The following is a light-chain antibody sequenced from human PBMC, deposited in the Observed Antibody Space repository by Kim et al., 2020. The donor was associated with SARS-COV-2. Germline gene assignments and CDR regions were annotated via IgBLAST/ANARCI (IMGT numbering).Light chain of an antibody. V-gene: IGKV3-15*01. CDR2: GAS. J-gene: IGKJ2*01. Sequence: EIVMTQSPATLSVSPGERATLSCRASQSISRNLAWYQQKPGQAPRLLIYGASIRATGVPDRFSGSGSGTEFTLTISSLRSEDFALYYCQQYNYWPPGDTFGQGTKLEI. CDR3: QQYNYWPPGDT. CDR1: QSISRN.